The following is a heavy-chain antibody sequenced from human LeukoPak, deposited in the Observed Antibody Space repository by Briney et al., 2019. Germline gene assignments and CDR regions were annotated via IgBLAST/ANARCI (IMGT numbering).Heavy chain of an antibody. J-gene: IGHJ4*02. CDR3: ARIDWNDPPFDY. Sequence: GGSLRLSCAASGFTFSGYWMHWVRQAPGKGLVWVSRINSDGTSTTYADSVKGRFTISRDNAKNTLYLQMNSLRAEDTAVYYCARIDWNDPPFDYWGQGTLVTVSS. V-gene: IGHV3-74*01. D-gene: IGHD1-1*01. CDR1: GFTFSGYW. CDR2: INSDGTST.